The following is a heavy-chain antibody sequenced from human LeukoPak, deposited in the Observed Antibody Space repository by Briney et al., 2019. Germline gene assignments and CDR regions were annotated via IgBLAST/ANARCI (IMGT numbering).Heavy chain of an antibody. Sequence: PGGSLRLSCAASGFTFSSYVMTWVRQAPGKGLEWVSAISGSGGSTYYADSVKGHFTISRDNSKKTLYLQMNSPRVEDTAIYYCAKGDYGDYWGQGTLVTVSS. J-gene: IGHJ4*02. CDR3: AKGDYGDY. CDR2: ISGSGGST. V-gene: IGHV3-23*01. CDR1: GFTFSSYV. D-gene: IGHD3-16*01.